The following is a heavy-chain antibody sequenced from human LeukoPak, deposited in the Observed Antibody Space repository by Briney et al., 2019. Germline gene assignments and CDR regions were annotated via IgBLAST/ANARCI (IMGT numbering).Heavy chain of an antibody. CDR3: ARGISAVRGVPYYYYMDV. CDR2: INQDVSEK. D-gene: IGHD3-10*01. Sequence: GGSLRLSCAASGFTFSSYWMSWVRQAPGEGLEWVANINQDVSEKYYVDSVKGRFTISRDNAKNSLYLQMNSLRAEDTAVYYCARGISAVRGVPYYYYMDVWGKGTTVTVSS. CDR1: GFTFSSYW. J-gene: IGHJ6*03. V-gene: IGHV3-7*01.